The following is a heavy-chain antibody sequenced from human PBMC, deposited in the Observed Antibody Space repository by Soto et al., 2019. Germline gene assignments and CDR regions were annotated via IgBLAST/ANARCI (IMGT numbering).Heavy chain of an antibody. CDR2: ISAYNGNT. V-gene: IGHV1-18*01. CDR1: GYTFTNYG. CDR3: ARGNPYSTSSRGIYYFDY. Sequence: QVQLVQSGAEVKKPGASVNVSCKASGYTFTNYGISWVRQAPGQGLEWMGWISAYNGNTNYAQKLQGRVAMTTDTTTTPAYMELRSLKSDDTAVYFCARGNPYSTSSRGIYYFDYWGQGTLVTVSS. D-gene: IGHD6-13*01. J-gene: IGHJ4*02.